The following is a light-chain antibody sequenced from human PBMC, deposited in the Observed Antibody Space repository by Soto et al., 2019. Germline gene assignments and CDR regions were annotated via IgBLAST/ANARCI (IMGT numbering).Light chain of an antibody. CDR3: QQYAGSPRT. CDR2: GAS. J-gene: IGKJ1*01. Sequence: EIVLTQSPGTLSLSPGERATLSCRASQSVSSYLAWYQQKPGQAPRLLIYGASARATGIPARFSGGGSGTDFTLTINRLEPEDFAVYYCQQYAGSPRTFGQGTKVDIK. V-gene: IGKV3-20*01. CDR1: QSVSSY.